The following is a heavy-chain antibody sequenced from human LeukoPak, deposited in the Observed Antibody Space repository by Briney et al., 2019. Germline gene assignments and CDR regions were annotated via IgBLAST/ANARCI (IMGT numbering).Heavy chain of an antibody. CDR2: ISGSGRST. V-gene: IGHV3-23*01. Sequence: PGGSLRLSCAASGFTFSSYAMKWVRQAPGKSLEWVSTISGSGRSTYYANSVKGRFTIFRDNSKNTLNLQMNSLRAEDTAVYYCATLYSSGWYSTVGDYWGQGTLVTVSS. CDR3: ATLYSSGWYSTVGDY. J-gene: IGHJ4*02. D-gene: IGHD6-19*01. CDR1: GFTFSSYA.